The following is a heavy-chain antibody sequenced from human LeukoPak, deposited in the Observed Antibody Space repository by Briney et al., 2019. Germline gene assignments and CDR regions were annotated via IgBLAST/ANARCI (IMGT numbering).Heavy chain of an antibody. CDR1: GYTFTGYY. J-gene: IGHJ5*02. V-gene: IGHV1-2*02. D-gene: IGHD4-17*01. Sequence: ASVKVSCKASGYTFTGYYMHWVRQAPGQGLEWMGWINPNSGGTNYAQKFQGRVTMTRDTSISTAYMELSRLRSDDTAVYYCARGSRYGDYVVGWFDPWGQGTLVTVSS. CDR2: INPNSGGT. CDR3: ARGSRYGDYVVGWFDP.